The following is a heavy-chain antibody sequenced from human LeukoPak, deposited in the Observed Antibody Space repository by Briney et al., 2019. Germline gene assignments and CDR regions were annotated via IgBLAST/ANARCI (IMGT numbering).Heavy chain of an antibody. J-gene: IGHJ4*02. CDR2: IYYSGST. D-gene: IGHD6-19*01. CDR1: GGFISSSNYN. CDR3: ARVLRGSSGWTPFDF. V-gene: IGHV4-39*01. Sequence: PSETLSLTCIVSGGFISSSNYNWDWIRQPPGKRLEWIGSIYYSGSTYYNPSLKSRVTIYVDTSKNQVSLKLNSVTAADTALYYCARVLRGSSGWTPFDFWGQGTLVTVPS.